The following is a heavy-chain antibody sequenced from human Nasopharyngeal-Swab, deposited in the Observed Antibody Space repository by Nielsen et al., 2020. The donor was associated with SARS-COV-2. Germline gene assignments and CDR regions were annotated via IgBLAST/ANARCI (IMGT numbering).Heavy chain of an antibody. J-gene: IGHJ5*02. CDR3: ARQLGLLQGDWFDP. Sequence: SVKVSCKASGCTFSSYAISWVRQAPGQGLEWMGGIIPIFGTANYAQKFQGRVTITADESTSTAYMELSSLRSEDTAVYYCARQLGLLQGDWFDPWGQGTLVTVSS. D-gene: IGHD2-15*01. CDR1: GCTFSSYA. V-gene: IGHV1-69*13. CDR2: IIPIFGTA.